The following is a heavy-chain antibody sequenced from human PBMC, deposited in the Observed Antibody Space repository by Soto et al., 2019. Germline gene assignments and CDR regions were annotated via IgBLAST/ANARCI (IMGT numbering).Heavy chain of an antibody. J-gene: IGHJ4*02. CDR1: GGSISSGGYS. Sequence: TSETLSLTCAVSGGSISSGGYSWSWIRQPSGKGLEWIGSIYYSGSTYYNPSLKSRVTISVDTSKNQFSLKLSSVTAADTAVYYCASSYGDYVSYWGQGTLVTVSS. CDR2: IYYSGST. V-gene: IGHV4-39*01. CDR3: ASSYGDYVSY. D-gene: IGHD4-17*01.